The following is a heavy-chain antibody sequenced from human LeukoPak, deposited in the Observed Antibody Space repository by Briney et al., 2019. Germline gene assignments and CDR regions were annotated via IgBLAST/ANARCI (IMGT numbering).Heavy chain of an antibody. D-gene: IGHD3-3*01. Sequence: QPSETLSLTCAVYGGSFSGYYWSWVRQAPGQGLEWVSAISGSGGSTDYADPVKGRFTISRDKSKNTLYLQRNSLRAGDTAVYYCAKEVGGWPIWGQGTLVTVSS. CDR3: AKEVGGWPI. J-gene: IGHJ4*02. V-gene: IGHV3-23*01. CDR1: GGSFSGYY. CDR2: ISGSGGST.